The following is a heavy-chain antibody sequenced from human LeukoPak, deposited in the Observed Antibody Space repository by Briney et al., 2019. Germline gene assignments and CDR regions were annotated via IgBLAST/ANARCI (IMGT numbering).Heavy chain of an antibody. CDR3: ASGYSGYQSDY. J-gene: IGHJ4*02. CDR1: GFTFSNYG. Sequence: GGSLRLSCAASGFTFSNYGMSWVRQAPGKGLEWVSAISGSGVTTYYADSVKGRFTISRDNSKHPLYLQMNSLRAEDTAVYYCASGYSGYQSDYWGQGTLVTVSS. V-gene: IGHV3-23*01. D-gene: IGHD5-12*01. CDR2: ISGSGVTT.